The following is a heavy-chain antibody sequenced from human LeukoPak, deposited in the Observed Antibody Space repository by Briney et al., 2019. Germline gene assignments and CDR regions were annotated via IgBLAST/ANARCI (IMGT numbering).Heavy chain of an antibody. Sequence: GGSLRLSCAASGFTFSKYWMLWVRQAPGKGLKSVSRINTDGTVTTYADSVKGRFTVSRDNADNTMFLQMNSVRDEDTAVYYCATKQWLAPPPDSWGQGTPVTVSS. V-gene: IGHV3-74*01. CDR1: GFTFSKYW. CDR3: ATKQWLAPPPDS. J-gene: IGHJ4*02. D-gene: IGHD6-19*01. CDR2: INTDGTVT.